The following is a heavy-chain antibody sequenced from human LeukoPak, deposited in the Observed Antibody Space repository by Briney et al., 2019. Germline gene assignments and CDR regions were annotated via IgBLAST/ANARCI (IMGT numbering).Heavy chain of an antibody. Sequence: SETLSLTCTVSGGSISSSSYCWGWIRQPPGKGLEWIGSIYYSGSNYYNPSLKSRVSISVDTSKNQFSLKLSSVTAADTAVYYCARLRVGATDYFDYWGQGTLVTVSS. CDR2: IYYSGSN. V-gene: IGHV4-39*01. J-gene: IGHJ4*02. D-gene: IGHD1-26*01. CDR3: ARLRVGATDYFDY. CDR1: GGSISSSSYC.